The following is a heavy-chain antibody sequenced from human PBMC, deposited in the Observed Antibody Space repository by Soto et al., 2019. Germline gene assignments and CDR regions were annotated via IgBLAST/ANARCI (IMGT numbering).Heavy chain of an antibody. D-gene: IGHD3-16*01. CDR2: VIPIFGEV. Sequence: QVQLVQSGAEMKKSGSSVKVSCTAAGDSFISFPITWVRQAPGQGLGWMGGVIPIFGEVIYAQTFQGRVTLSADESLRTAYLELSGLTSDDTAVYYCARVLGATLGKHFSQWGQGTPVNVSP. J-gene: IGHJ4*02. CDR1: GDSFISFP. CDR3: ARVLGATLGKHFSQ. V-gene: IGHV1-69*01.